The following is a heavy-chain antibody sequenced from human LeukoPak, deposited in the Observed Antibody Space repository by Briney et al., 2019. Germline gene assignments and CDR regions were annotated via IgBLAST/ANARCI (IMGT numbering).Heavy chain of an antibody. V-gene: IGHV4-30-4*01. D-gene: IGHD6-25*01. CDR3: ARVAAHWFDP. Sequence: SETLSLTCTVSGRSISSGDYYWRWIRQPPGKGLEWIGFVYYRGNTYYNPSLKSRVTISIDTVKDQFSLRLNSVTAADTAVYYCARVAAHWFDPWGQGTLVTVSS. CDR2: VYYRGNT. J-gene: IGHJ5*02. CDR1: GRSISSGDYY.